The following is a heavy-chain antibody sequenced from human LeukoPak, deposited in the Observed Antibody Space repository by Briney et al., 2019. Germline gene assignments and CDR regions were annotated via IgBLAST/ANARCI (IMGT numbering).Heavy chain of an antibody. CDR1: GGSFSDYY. CDR3: ARGWEQWLVRYYYGMDV. CDR2: INHSGST. J-gene: IGHJ6*02. V-gene: IGHV4-34*01. D-gene: IGHD6-19*01. Sequence: PSETLSLTCAVYGGSFSDYYWSWIRQPPGKGLEWIGEINHSGSTNYNPSLKSRVTISVDTSKNQFSLKLSSVTAADTAVYYCARGWEQWLVRYYYGMDVWGQGTTVTVSS.